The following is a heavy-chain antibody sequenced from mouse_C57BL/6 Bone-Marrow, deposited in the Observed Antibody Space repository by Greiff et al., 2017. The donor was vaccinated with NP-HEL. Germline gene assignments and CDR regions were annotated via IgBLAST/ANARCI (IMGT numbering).Heavy chain of an antibody. D-gene: IGHD1-1*01. J-gene: IGHJ1*03. CDR2: IDPANGNT. V-gene: IGHV14-3*01. CDR3: ARSGGSRFYWDFDV. CDR1: GFYITNTY. Sequence: SVAELVRPGASVKLSCTASGFYITNTYMHWVKQRPEQGLEWIGRIDPANGNTNYAPKFQGKATITADSSSNTAYLQLSSRASEDAAIYYCARSGGSRFYWDFDVWGTGTTVTVSS.